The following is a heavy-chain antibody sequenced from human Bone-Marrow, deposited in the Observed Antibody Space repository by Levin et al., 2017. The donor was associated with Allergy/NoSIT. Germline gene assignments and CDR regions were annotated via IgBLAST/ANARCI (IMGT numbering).Heavy chain of an antibody. D-gene: IGHD3-9*01. CDR1: GFTFSSYS. Sequence: GESLKISCAASGFTFSSYSMNWVRQAPGKGLEWVSSISSSSSYIYYADSVKGRFTISRDNAKNSLYLQMNSLRAEDTAVYYCNFFDWSQDPLDAFDIWGQGTMVTVSS. V-gene: IGHV3-21*01. CDR3: NFFDWSQDPLDAFDI. J-gene: IGHJ3*02. CDR2: ISSSSSYI.